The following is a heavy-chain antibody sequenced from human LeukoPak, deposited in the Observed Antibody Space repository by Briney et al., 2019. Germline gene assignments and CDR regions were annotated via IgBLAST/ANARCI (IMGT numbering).Heavy chain of an antibody. J-gene: IGHJ4*02. V-gene: IGHV4-39*07. CDR1: GDSISTSNSY. CDR2: INHSGST. CDR3: ASSSRVRRDFDY. Sequence: SETLSLTCTVSGDSISTSNSYWGWIRQPPGKGLEWIGEINHSGSTNYNPSLKSRVTISVDTSKNQFSLKLSSVTAADTAVYYCASSSRVRRDFDYWGQGTLVTVSS. D-gene: IGHD1-1*01.